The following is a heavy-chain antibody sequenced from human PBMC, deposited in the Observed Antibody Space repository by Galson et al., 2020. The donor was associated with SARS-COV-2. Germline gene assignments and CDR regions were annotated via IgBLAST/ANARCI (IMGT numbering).Heavy chain of an antibody. CDR1: GYSVSTTNY. V-gene: IGHV4-38-2*01. Sequence: TLSLTCAVSGYSVSTTNYWGWVRLAPGKGLEWIGSIYPNGRTYYNPSLESRVTISVDTSRNQFSLTLASVTAADTAFYYCARQGVNMIVLVTVPGWFFDLWGRGILVTVSS. CDR2: IYPNGRT. J-gene: IGHJ2*01. CDR3: ARQGVNMIVLVTVPGWFFDL. D-gene: IGHD2-21*02.